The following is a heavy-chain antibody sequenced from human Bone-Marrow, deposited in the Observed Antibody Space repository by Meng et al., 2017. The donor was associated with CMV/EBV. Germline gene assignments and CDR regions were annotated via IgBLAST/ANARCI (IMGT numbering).Heavy chain of an antibody. J-gene: IGHJ6*01. Sequence: ASVKVSCKASGYTFTSYYMHWVRQAPGQGLEWMGIINPSGGSTSYAQKFQGRVTMTRDTSTSTVYMELSSLRSEDTAVYSCARERITIFGGYGMDVWGQGTTVTVSS. V-gene: IGHV1-46*01. CDR3: ARERITIFGGYGMDV. CDR2: INPSGGST. CDR1: GYTFTSYY. D-gene: IGHD3-3*01.